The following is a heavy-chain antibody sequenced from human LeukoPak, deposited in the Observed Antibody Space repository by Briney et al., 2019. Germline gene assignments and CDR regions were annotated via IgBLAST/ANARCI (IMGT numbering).Heavy chain of an antibody. CDR1: GYTFTGFG. D-gene: IGHD6-19*01. J-gene: IGHJ4*02. V-gene: IGHV1-18*01. CDR3: ARDAIAVAGTWVGY. CDR2: ISAYNGNT. Sequence: ASVKVSCKASGYTFTGFGISWVRQAPGQGLEWMGWISAYNGNTNYAQKLQGRVTMTTDTSTSTAYMELRSLRPDDTAVYYCARDAIAVAGTWVGYWGQGTLVTVSS.